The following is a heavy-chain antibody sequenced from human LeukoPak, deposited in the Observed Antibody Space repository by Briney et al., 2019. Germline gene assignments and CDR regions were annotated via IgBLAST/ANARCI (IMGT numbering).Heavy chain of an antibody. D-gene: IGHD1-26*01. V-gene: IGHV3-21*01. CDR3: ASLVGATTKPDSDH. Sequence: GGSLRLSCAASGFTFSTHNMNWVRQAPGKGLEWVSSISYSSSYIYYADSVKGRSTISRDNAESSLYLQMNSLRVEDTAVYYCASLVGATTKPDSDHWGQGTLVTVSS. CDR2: ISYSSSYI. CDR1: GFTFSTHN. J-gene: IGHJ4*02.